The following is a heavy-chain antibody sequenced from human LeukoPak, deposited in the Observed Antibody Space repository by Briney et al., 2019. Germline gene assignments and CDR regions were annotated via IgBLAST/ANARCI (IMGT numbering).Heavy chain of an antibody. CDR2: ISGSGGST. CDR1: GFTFSSYA. V-gene: IGHV3-23*01. J-gene: IGHJ3*02. Sequence: PGGSLRLSCAASGFTFSSYAMSWVRQAPGKGLEWVAVISGSGGSTYYADSVKGRFTISRDNSKNTLYLQMNSLRAEDTAVYYCAKVTPYGHYPGDAFDIWGQGTMVTVSS. CDR3: AKVTPYGHYPGDAFDI. D-gene: IGHD4-17*01.